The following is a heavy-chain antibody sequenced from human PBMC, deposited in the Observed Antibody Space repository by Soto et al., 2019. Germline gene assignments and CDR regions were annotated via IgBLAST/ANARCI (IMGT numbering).Heavy chain of an antibody. CDR3: AGQYYYDSSGYFHVDY. J-gene: IGHJ4*02. V-gene: IGHV4-30-4*01. CDR2: IYYSGST. CDR1: GGSISSGDYY. D-gene: IGHD3-22*01. Sequence: PSETLSLTCTVSGGSISSGDYYWSWIRQPPGKGLEWIGYIYYSGSTYYNPSLKSRVTISVDTSKNQFSLKLSSVTAADTAVYYCAGQYYYDSSGYFHVDYWGRGTLVTVSS.